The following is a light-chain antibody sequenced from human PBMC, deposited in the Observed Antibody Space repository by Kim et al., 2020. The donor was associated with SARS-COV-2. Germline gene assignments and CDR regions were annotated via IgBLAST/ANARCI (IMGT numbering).Light chain of an antibody. CDR3: QQYHSYPRT. J-gene: IGKJ1*01. CDR1: QGISSY. V-gene: IGKV1-8*01. CDR2: AAS. Sequence: AIRMTQSPSSLSASTGDRVTITCRASQGISSYLAWYQQKPGKAPKLLIYAASTLQSGVPSRFSGSGSGTDFTLTISCLQSEDFATYFCQQYHSYPRTFGQGTKADIK.